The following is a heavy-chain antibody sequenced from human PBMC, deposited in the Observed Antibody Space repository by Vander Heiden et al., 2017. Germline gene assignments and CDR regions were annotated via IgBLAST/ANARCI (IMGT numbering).Heavy chain of an antibody. CDR2: IIPIFGTA. D-gene: IGHD1-26*01. CDR1: GGPFSSYA. J-gene: IGHJ4*02. V-gene: IGHV1-69*01. CDR3: ARAEWEGALVPYYFDY. Sequence: QVQLVQSGAEVKKPGSSVKVSCKASGGPFSSYAISWVRQAPGQGLEWMGGIIPIFGTANYAQKFQGRVTITADESTSTAYMELSSLRSEETAVYYCARAEWEGALVPYYFDYWGQGTLVTVYS.